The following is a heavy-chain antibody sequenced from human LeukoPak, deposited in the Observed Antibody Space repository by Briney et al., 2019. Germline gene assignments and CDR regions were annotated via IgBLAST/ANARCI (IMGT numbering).Heavy chain of an antibody. V-gene: IGHV3-66*01. CDR1: GFTVSIND. Sequence: PGGSLRLSCAASGFTVSINDMSWVRQAPGKGLEWVSVIYSGGSTYYADSVKGRFTISRDNSKNTLYLQMNSLRAEDTAVYYCAREEVRAYYLDYWGQGTLVTVSS. CDR3: AREEVRAYYLDY. J-gene: IGHJ4*02. D-gene: IGHD3-10*01. CDR2: IYSGGST.